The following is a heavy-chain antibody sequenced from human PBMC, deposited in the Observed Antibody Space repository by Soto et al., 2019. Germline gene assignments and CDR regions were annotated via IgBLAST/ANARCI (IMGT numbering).Heavy chain of an antibody. CDR2: IHHSGST. V-gene: IGHV4-34*01. CDR1: GGSFSGYY. Sequence: SHTGSLTCAVYGGSFSGYYWSWISQPPRKGLGGIGEIHHSGSTNYNPSLQSRGTIAVDAAKNQFSLKLSSVTAADTAVYYCARSGRITARLYYYYYGMDVWGQGTTVT. D-gene: IGHD6-6*01. CDR3: ARSGRITARLYYYYYGMDV. J-gene: IGHJ6*02.